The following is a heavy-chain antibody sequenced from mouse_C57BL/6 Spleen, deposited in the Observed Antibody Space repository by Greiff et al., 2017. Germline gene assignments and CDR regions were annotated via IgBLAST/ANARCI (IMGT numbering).Heavy chain of an antibody. Sequence: QVQLQQSGAELVKPGASVKMSCKASGYTFTTYPIDWMKQNHGQSLEWIGNFNPYNDDTKYNEKFKGKATLTVETSSSTAYLQLSRLTSDDSAVYYCARNYGPHFDYWGQGTTLTVSS. V-gene: IGHV1-47*01. D-gene: IGHD1-1*02. CDR3: ARNYGPHFDY. CDR2: FNPYNDDT. J-gene: IGHJ2*01. CDR1: GYTFTTYP.